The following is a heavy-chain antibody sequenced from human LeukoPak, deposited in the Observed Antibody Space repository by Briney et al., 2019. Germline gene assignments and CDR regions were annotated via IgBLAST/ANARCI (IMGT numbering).Heavy chain of an antibody. J-gene: IGHJ4*02. Sequence: GGSPRLSCAASGFTFSSYGMNWVHQAPGKGLEWVSAISGSGGSTYYADSVKGRFTISRDNSKNTLYLQMNSLRAEDTAVYYCAKVRGYDWFDYWGQGTLVTVSS. V-gene: IGHV3-23*01. CDR3: AKVRGYDWFDY. D-gene: IGHD5-12*01. CDR1: GFTFSSYG. CDR2: ISGSGGST.